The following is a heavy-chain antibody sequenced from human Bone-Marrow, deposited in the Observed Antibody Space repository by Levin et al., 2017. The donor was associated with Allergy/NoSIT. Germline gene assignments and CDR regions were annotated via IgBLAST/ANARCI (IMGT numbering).Heavy chain of an antibody. D-gene: IGHD3-3*01. V-gene: IGHV7-4-1*02. CDR3: ARGHAFWSVYFAPTDD. Sequence: ASVKVSCKASGYTYTTYAINWVRQAPGQGLEWMGSINTNTGNPTFAQRFTGRFVFSVDTSSTTAYLQISSLRAEYTALYYCARGHAFWSVYFAPTDDWGQGTLVTVSS. J-gene: IGHJ4*02. CDR1: GYTYTTYA. CDR2: INTNTGNP.